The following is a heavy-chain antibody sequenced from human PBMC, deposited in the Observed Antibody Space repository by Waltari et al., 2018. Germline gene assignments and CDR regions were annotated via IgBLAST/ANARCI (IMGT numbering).Heavy chain of an antibody. CDR2: ISSSSSYI. CDR1: GFTFSSYS. V-gene: IGHV3-21*01. J-gene: IGHJ4*02. CDR3: ARDLDGDYYYFDY. D-gene: IGHD4-17*01. Sequence: EVQLVESGGGLVKPGGSLRLSCAASGFTFSSYSMNWVRQAPGKGLEWGSSISSSSSYIYYADSVKGRFTISRDNAKNSLYLQMNSLRAEDTAVYYCARDLDGDYYYFDYWGQGTLVTVSS.